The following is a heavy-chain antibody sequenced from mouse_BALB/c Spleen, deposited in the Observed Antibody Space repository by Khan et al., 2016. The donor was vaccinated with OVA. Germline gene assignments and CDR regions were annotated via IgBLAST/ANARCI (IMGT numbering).Heavy chain of an antibody. Sequence: EVQLVESGGDLVKPGGSLKLSCAASGFTFSCYSMSWVRQTPDKRLEWVATISSGGDYTYYPDSVKGRFTISRDNARNTLYLQMSSLKSEDTAMYYCACHFTGSFAYWGQGTLVTVSA. CDR2: ISSGGDYT. V-gene: IGHV5-6*01. CDR1: GFTFSCYS. D-gene: IGHD4-1*01. J-gene: IGHJ3*01. CDR3: ACHFTGSFAY.